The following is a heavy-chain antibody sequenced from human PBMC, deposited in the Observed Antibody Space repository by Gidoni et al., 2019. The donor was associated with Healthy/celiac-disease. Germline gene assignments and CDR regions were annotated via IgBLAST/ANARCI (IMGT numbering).Heavy chain of an antibody. J-gene: IGHJ5*02. D-gene: IGHD4-17*01. CDR1: GFTFDDYG. V-gene: IGHV3-20*04. CDR3: ARGYYGDHGVWFDP. CDR2: INWNGGRT. Sequence: EVPLVESGGGVVRPGGSLRLSCAASGFTFDDYGMSWVRQAPGKGLEWVSGINWNGGRTGYADSVKSRFTISRDNAKNSLYLQMNSLRAEDTALYYCARGYYGDHGVWFDPWGQGTLVTVSS.